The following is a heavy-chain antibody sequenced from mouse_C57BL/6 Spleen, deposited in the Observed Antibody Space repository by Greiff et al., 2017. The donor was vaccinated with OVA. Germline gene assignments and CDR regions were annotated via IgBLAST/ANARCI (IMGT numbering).Heavy chain of an antibody. D-gene: IGHD1-1*01. V-gene: IGHV2-6*03. Sequence: QVQLQQSGPGLVAPSQSLSITCTVSGFSLTSYGVHWVRQPPGKGLEWLVVIWSDGSTTYNSALKSRLSISKDNSKSQVFLKMNSLQTDDTAMYYCARTPLGCTTVVDTNYFDYWGQGTTLTVSS. CDR1: GFSLTSYG. CDR3: ARTPLGCTTVVDTNYFDY. CDR2: IWSDGST. J-gene: IGHJ2*01.